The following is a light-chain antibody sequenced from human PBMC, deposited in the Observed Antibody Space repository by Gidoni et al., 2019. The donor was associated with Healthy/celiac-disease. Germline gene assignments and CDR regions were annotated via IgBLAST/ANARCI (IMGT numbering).Light chain of an antibody. Sequence: DIQMTQSPSSLSASVGDRVTITCRASQSISSYLNWYQQKPGKAPKLLIYAASSLQSGVPSRFSGSGSGTDFTLTISSLQPEDFATYYCQQSYSTPCGTFXQXTKVEIK. V-gene: IGKV1-39*01. CDR2: AAS. J-gene: IGKJ1*01. CDR1: QSISSY. CDR3: QQSYSTPCGT.